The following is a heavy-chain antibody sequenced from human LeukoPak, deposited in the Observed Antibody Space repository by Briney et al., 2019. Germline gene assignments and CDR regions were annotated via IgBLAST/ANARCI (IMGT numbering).Heavy chain of an antibody. J-gene: IGHJ1*01. CDR2: ISGSGGST. CDR3: AKVMLVVVVAAPAEYFQH. V-gene: IGHV3-23*01. D-gene: IGHD2-15*01. Sequence: PGGSLRLSCEGSGFTLSNYAMSWVRQAPGKGLEWVSAISGSGGSTYYADSVKGRFTISRDNSKNTLYLQMNSLRAEDTAVYYCAKVMLVVVVAAPAEYFQHWGQGTLVTVSS. CDR1: GFTLSNYA.